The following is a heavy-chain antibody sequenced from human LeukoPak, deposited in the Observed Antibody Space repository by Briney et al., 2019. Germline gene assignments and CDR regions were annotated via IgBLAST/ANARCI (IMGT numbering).Heavy chain of an antibody. CDR3: APSCGSDCPGAY. J-gene: IGHJ4*02. Sequence: KSGGSLRLSCAASGFTFSSYTMNWVRQAPGKGLEWVSSISSSSSYIFYADSVKGRFTISRDNAKNSLYLQMNSLRAEDTAVYYCAPSCGSDCPGAYWGQGTLVTVSS. CDR2: ISSSSSYI. CDR1: GFTFSSYT. D-gene: IGHD2-21*02. V-gene: IGHV3-21*01.